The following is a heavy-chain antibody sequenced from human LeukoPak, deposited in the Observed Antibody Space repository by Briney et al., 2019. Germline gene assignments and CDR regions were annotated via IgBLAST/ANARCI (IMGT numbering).Heavy chain of an antibody. V-gene: IGHV3-23*01. CDR3: AKAHCSSTSCSRADN. CDR2: IDGSGGTT. D-gene: IGHD2-2*01. CDR1: GFTFTRNA. J-gene: IGHJ4*02. Sequence: PGGSLRLSCAASGFTFTRNAMAWVRLAPGKGLEWVSAIDGSGGTTFYADSVKGRVTISRVQSTNTVYLQMNSLRADDTAVYYCAKAHCSSTSCSRADNWGQGTLVTVSS.